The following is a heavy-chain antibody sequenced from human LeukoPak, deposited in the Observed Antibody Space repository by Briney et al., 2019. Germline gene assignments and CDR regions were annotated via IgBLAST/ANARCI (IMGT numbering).Heavy chain of an antibody. J-gene: IGHJ4*02. CDR2: ISSSGNT. Sequence: PGGSLRLSCAASGFTSSRSAMTWVRQIPGKGLDWVSSISSSGNTYYADSVKGRFTISRDNSKNMLYLQMNSLRAEDTAVYYCVKGRISEDGLDFWGQGTLVTVSS. V-gene: IGHV3-23*01. CDR3: VKGRISEDGLDF. D-gene: IGHD6-13*01. CDR1: GFTSSRSA.